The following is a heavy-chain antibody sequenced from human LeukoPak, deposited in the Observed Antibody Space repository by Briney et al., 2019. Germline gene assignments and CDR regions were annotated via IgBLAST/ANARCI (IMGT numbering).Heavy chain of an antibody. Sequence: GESLKISCKGSGYSFTSYWTGWVRQMPGKGLEWMGIIYPGDSDNRYSPSFQGQVTISADKSISTAYLQWSSLKASDTAMYYCARWGYYDILTGYSRDNYFDYWGQGTLVTVSS. CDR2: IYPGDSDN. CDR3: ARWGYYDILTGYSRDNYFDY. CDR1: GYSFTSYW. J-gene: IGHJ4*02. D-gene: IGHD3-9*01. V-gene: IGHV5-51*01.